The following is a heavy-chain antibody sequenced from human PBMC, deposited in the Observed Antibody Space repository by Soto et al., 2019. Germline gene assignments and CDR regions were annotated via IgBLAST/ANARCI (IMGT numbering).Heavy chain of an antibody. V-gene: IGHV1-69*13. J-gene: IGHJ4*02. CDR1: GGTFSSYA. D-gene: IGHD3-22*01. Sequence: SVKVSCKASGGTFSSYAISWVRQAPGQGLEWIGGIIPIFGTANYAQKFQGRVTITADESTSTAYMELSSLRSEDTAVYYCARSSEFQDSSGSYYFDYWGQGTLVTVSS. CDR3: ARSSEFQDSSGSYYFDY. CDR2: IIPIFGTA.